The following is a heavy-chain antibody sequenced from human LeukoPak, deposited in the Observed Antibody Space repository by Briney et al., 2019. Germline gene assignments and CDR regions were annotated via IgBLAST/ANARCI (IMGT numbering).Heavy chain of an antibody. D-gene: IGHD6-13*01. Sequence: PGRSLRLSCAASGFTFSSYGMHWVRQAPGKGLEWVAVIWFDGSIEYSADSVKGRFTISRDNSKNTLYLQMNSLRAEDTAVYYCARDMHSSSWAPPNAFDIWGQGTVVTVSS. CDR2: IWFDGSIE. CDR1: GFTFSSYG. CDR3: ARDMHSSSWAPPNAFDI. J-gene: IGHJ3*02. V-gene: IGHV3-33*01.